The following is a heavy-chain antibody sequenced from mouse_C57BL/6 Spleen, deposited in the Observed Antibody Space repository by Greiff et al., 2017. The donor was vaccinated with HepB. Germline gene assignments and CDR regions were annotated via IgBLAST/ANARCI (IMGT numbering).Heavy chain of an antibody. Sequence: VQLQQSGAELVMPGASVKLSCKASGYTFTSYWMHRVQQRPGQGLEWIGEIDPSDSYTNYNQKFKVKSTLTVDKSSSTAYMQLSSLTSEDSAVYYCARASTMVTPYYFDYWGQGTTLTVSS. CDR1: GYTFTSYW. CDR3: ARASTMVTPYYFDY. V-gene: IGHV1-69*01. D-gene: IGHD2-2*01. J-gene: IGHJ2*01. CDR2: IDPSDSYT.